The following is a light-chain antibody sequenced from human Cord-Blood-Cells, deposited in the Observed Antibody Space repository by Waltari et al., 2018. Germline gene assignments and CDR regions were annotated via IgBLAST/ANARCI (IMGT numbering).Light chain of an antibody. J-gene: IGLJ2*01. CDR1: SSDVGGYNS. V-gene: IGLV2-11*01. CDR2: DVS. CDR3: CSYAGSYTV. Sequence: QSALTQPRPVSGSPGQSVTISCTGTSSDVGGYNSVSWYQQHPGKAPNLMIEDVSKRPSGVPDRLSGSRSGNTASLTSSGLQAEDEAEYYCCSYAGSYTVVGGGTKLTVL.